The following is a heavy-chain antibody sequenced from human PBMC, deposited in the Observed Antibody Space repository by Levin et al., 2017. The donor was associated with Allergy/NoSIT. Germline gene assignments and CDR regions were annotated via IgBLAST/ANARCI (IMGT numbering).Heavy chain of an antibody. CDR1: GYTFRVYG. D-gene: IGHD6-19*01. V-gene: IGHV1-18*01. CDR3: VRDLGTGWYDNAFEI. Sequence: ASVKVSCKASGYTFRVYGIIWVRQAPGEGLEWLGWISPNNGHTKVSHKVQGRVTMTTDASTTTAYLDIRSLTSDDTAVYYCVRDLGTGWYDNAFEIWGQGTLVSVSS. CDR2: ISPNNGHT. J-gene: IGHJ3*02.